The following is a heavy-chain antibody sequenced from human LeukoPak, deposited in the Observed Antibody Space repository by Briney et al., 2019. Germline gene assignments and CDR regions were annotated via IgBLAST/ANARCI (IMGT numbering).Heavy chain of an antibody. D-gene: IGHD6-13*01. V-gene: IGHV4-59*01. CDR1: GGSISSYY. CDR3: ARVSGSSWYYDY. Sequence: KPSETLSLTCTVSGGSISSYYWSWIRQPPGKGLEWIGYIYYSGSTNYNPSLKSRVTISVDTSKNQFSLKLSSVTAADTAVYYCARVSGSSWYYDYWGQGTLVTVSS. CDR2: IYYSGST. J-gene: IGHJ4*02.